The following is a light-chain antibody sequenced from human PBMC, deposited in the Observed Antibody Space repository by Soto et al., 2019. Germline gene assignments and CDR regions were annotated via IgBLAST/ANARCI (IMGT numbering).Light chain of an antibody. Sequence: QSALTQPASVSGSPGQSITISCTGTSSDVGSYNLVSWYQQHPGKAPKLMIFEVNKRPSGVSNRFSASKSGNTASLTISGLQAEDEADYYCCSYAGSSRVFGGGTQLTVL. J-gene: IGLJ2*01. V-gene: IGLV2-23*02. CDR2: EVN. CDR3: CSYAGSSRV. CDR1: SSDVGSYNL.